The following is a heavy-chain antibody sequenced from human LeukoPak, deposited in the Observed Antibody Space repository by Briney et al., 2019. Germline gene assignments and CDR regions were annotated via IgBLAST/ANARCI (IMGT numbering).Heavy chain of an antibody. J-gene: IGHJ4*02. CDR3: ARLSANSSAYFFDY. V-gene: IGHV3-66*04. D-gene: IGHD3-22*01. CDR1: GFTVGSNY. CDR2: IYRGGST. Sequence: GGSLRLSCAASGFTVGSNYMSWVRQAPGKGLEWVSIIYRGGSTNYADSVKGRFTISRDTSKNTLYLQMNSLRAEDTAVYYCARLSANSSAYFFDYWGQGTLVAVSS.